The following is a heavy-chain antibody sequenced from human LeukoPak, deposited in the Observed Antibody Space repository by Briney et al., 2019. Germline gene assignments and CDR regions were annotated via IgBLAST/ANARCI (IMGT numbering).Heavy chain of an antibody. CDR1: GFTFSSYG. J-gene: IGHJ6*03. CDR3: AKDYYGSGSYYNPLYYFYYMDV. V-gene: IGHV3-30*02. CDR2: IRYDGSNK. D-gene: IGHD3-10*01. Sequence: GGSLRLSCAASGFTFSSYGMHWVRQAPGKGLEWAAFIRYDGSNKYYADSVKGRFTISRDNSKNTLYLQMNSLRAEDTAVYYCAKDYYGSGSYYNPLYYFYYMDVWGKGTTVTVSS.